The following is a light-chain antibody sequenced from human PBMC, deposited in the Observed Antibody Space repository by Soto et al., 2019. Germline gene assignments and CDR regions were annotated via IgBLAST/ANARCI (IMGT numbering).Light chain of an antibody. Sequence: SSELTQPPAVSVAPGETATIPCGGPNIEIKSVHWYQQKPGQAPIMVIYYDSDRPSGIPERFSGSSSRNTATLTITSVADGDEADYYCQVWDSSGGHPVFGGGTKVTVL. V-gene: IGLV3-21*04. CDR2: YDS. CDR3: QVWDSSGGHPV. CDR1: NIEIKS. J-gene: IGLJ2*01.